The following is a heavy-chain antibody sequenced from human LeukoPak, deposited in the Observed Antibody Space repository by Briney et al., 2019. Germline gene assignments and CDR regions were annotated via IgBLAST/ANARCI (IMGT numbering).Heavy chain of an antibody. CDR1: GYTFTSYG. V-gene: IGHV1-18*01. Sequence: ASVKVSCKASGYTFTSYGISWVRHAPGQGLEWMGWISAYNGNTNSAQKHQGRVTMTTETSTSTAYMELRSLRSDDTAVYYCARDTEAAVFGPTSDAFDIWGQGTMVTVSS. CDR2: ISAYNGNT. CDR3: ARDTEAAVFGPTSDAFDI. D-gene: IGHD6-13*01. J-gene: IGHJ3*02.